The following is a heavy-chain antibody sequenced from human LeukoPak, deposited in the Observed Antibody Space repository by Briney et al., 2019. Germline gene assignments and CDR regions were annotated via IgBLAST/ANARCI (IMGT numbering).Heavy chain of an antibody. CDR2: ISAYNGNT. CDR1: TYTFTNYG. D-gene: IGHD6-6*01. CDR3: ARAPEYSSSSDLDY. J-gene: IGHJ4*02. V-gene: IGHV1-18*01. Sequence: GASVKVSCKASTYTFTNYGISWVRQAPGQGLEWMGWISAYNGNTNSAQKLRGRVAMTTDTSTSTAYMELRSLRSDDTAVYYCARAPEYSSSSDLDYWGQGTLVTVSS.